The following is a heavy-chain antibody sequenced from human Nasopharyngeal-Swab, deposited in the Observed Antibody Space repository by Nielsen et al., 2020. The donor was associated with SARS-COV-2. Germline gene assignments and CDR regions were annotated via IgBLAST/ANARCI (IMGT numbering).Heavy chain of an antibody. J-gene: IGHJ4*02. V-gene: IGHV4-34*01. CDR1: GGSFNDYY. CDR2: INRSDRT. Sequence: SETLSLTCGVSGGSFNDYYWSWIRQSPDKGLEWIGEINRSDRTIYNPSLKSRLTISVDTSKSQFSLELRSVTATDTAVYYCARSTWIPLDSWGPGTLVTVSS. CDR3: ARSTWIPLDS. D-gene: IGHD5-12*01.